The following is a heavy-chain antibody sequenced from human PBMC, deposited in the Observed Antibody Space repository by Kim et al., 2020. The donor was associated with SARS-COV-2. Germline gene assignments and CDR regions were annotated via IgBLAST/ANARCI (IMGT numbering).Heavy chain of an antibody. CDR3: ARTSSLWFEDSPPV. J-gene: IGHJ6*02. CDR2: IYSSGSA. D-gene: IGHD3-10*01. V-gene: IGHV4-31*03. Sequence: SETLSLTCTVSGGSISSGGYYWSWIRQHPAKGLEWIGYIYSSGSAHYNTALESRVTISIDTSKDQFSLKLNSLSAADTAVYYCARTSSLWFEDSPPVWGQGTRVTVTS. CDR1: GGSISSGGYY.